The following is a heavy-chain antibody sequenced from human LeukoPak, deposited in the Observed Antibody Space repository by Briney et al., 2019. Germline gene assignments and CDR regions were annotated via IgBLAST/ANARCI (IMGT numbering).Heavy chain of an antibody. CDR2: FKQDGSEK. J-gene: IGHJ4*02. CDR3: TRDRGFFDY. V-gene: IGHV3-7*03. D-gene: IGHD3-10*01. Sequence: GSLRLSCAASGFTFSDYWMTWVRQAPGRGLEWVANFKQDGSEKSYVDSVKGRFTISKDNAKNSLYLQMNSLRAEDMAVYFCTRDRGFFDYWGQGTLVTVSS. CDR1: GFTFSDYW.